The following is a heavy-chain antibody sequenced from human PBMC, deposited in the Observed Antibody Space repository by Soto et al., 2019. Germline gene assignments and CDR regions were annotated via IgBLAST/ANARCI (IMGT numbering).Heavy chain of an antibody. CDR2: VHDSWGS. Sequence: PSETLSLTCTVSGGSISNYYWSWFRQTPGKGLEWIGYVHDSWGSNYNPSLKSRVAISLDTSKSQFSLKLTSVTATDTAVYYCARQGFGALHRLVDVWGQGTTVTVSS. J-gene: IGHJ6*02. CDR1: GGSISNYY. D-gene: IGHD3-10*01. V-gene: IGHV4-59*08. CDR3: ARQGFGALHRLVDV.